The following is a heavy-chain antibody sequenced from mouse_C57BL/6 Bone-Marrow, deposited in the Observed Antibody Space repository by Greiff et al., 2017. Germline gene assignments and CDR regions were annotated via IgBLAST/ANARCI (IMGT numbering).Heavy chain of an antibody. J-gene: IGHJ2*01. D-gene: IGHD2-3*01. CDR1: GYTFTSYW. CDR3: AKSGYYVPFDY. Sequence: QVQLQQPGTELVKPGASVKLSCKASGYTFTSYWMHWVKQRPGQGLEWIGNINPSNGGTNYNEKFKSKATLTVDKSSSTAYMQLSSLTAEDSAVYKCAKSGYYVPFDYWGQGTPLTVSS. CDR2: INPSNGGT. V-gene: IGHV1-53*01.